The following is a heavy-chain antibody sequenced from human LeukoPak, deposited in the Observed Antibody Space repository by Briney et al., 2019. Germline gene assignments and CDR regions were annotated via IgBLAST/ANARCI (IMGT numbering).Heavy chain of an antibody. CDR2: IYYSGST. J-gene: IGHJ6*02. CDR1: GGSISSGGYY. D-gene: IGHD3-10*01. V-gene: IGHV4-31*03. Sequence: SQTLSLTCTVSGGSISSGGYYWSWIRQHPGKGLEWIGYIYYSGSTYYNPSLKSRVTISVDTSKNQFSLKLSSVTAADTAVYYCARDLGYYGSGSYNYYYGMDVWGQGTTVTVSS. CDR3: ARDLGYYGSGSYNYYYGMDV.